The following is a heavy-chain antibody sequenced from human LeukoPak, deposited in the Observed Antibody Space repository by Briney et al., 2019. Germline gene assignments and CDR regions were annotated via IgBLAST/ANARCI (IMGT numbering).Heavy chain of an antibody. CDR2: INTNTGNP. V-gene: IGHV7-4-1*02. D-gene: IGHD6-13*01. CDR3: ARDEQQLVPYYFDY. Sequence: GASVKVSCKASGYTFTSYAMNWVRQAPGQGLEWMGWINTNTGNPTYAQGFTGRFVFSLDTSVSTAYLQISSLKAEDTAVYYCARDEQQLVPYYFDYWGQGTLVTVSS. J-gene: IGHJ4*02. CDR1: GYTFTSYA.